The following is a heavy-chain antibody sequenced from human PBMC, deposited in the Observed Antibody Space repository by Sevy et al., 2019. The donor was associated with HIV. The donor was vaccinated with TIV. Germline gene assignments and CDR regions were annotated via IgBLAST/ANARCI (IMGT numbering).Heavy chain of an antibody. CDR2: IFYSGST. J-gene: IGHJ4*02. CDR1: GGSVSSGSYY. D-gene: IGHD4-17*01. CDR3: ARHRSPYGDDANGGFDY. Sequence: SETLSLTCTVSGGSVSSGSYYWSWIRQPPGKGREWIGYIFYSGSTNYNSSLKRRVTISVDTSKNQFSLKLRYGTTADTAVYYCARHRSPYGDDANGGFDYWGQGTLVTVSS. V-gene: IGHV4-61*01.